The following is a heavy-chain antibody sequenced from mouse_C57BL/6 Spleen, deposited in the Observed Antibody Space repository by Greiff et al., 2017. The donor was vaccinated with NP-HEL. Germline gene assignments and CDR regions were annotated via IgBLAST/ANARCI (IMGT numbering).Heavy chain of an antibody. V-gene: IGHV1-18*01. CDR1: GYTFTDYN. J-gene: IGHJ2*01. D-gene: IGHD4-1*01. Sequence: VQLQQSGPELVKPGASVKIPCKASGYTFTDYNMDWVKQSHGKSLEWIGDINPNNGGTIYNQKFKGKATLTVGKSSSTAYMELRSLTSEDTAVYYCAREETGLFDYWGQGTTLTVSS. CDR3: AREETGLFDY. CDR2: INPNNGGT.